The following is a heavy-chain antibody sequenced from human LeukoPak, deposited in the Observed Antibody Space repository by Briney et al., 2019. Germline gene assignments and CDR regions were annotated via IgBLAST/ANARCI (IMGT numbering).Heavy chain of an antibody. CDR1: GFTFSSYW. CDR2: IKQDGSEK. D-gene: IGHD3-3*01. V-gene: IGHV3-7*03. J-gene: IGHJ4*02. Sequence: GGSLRLSCAASGFTFSSYWMSWVRQAPGKGLEWVANIKQDGSEKYYVDSVKGRFTISRDNAKNSLYLQMNSLKTEDTAVYYCTTESGPGYYWGQGTLVTVSS. CDR3: TTESGPGYY.